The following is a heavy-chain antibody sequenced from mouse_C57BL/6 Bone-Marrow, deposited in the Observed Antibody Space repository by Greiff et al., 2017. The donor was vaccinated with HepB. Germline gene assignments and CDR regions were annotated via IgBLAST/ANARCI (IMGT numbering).Heavy chain of an antibody. V-gene: IGHV5-16*01. J-gene: IGHJ4*01. D-gene: IGHD1-1*01. CDR3: ARDRYYGSSYYAMDY. CDR1: GFTFSDYY. Sequence: EVKVVESEGGLVQPGRSMKLSCTASGFTFSDYYMAWVRQVPEKGLEWVANINYDGSSTYYLDSLKSRFIISRDNAKNILYLQMSSLKSEDTATYYCARDRYYGSSYYAMDYWGQGTSVTVSS. CDR2: INYDGSST.